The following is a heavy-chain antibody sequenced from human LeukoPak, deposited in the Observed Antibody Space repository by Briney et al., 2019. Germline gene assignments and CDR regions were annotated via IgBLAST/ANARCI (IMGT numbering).Heavy chain of an antibody. CDR1: GFIFSSDS. Sequence: AGGSLRLSCATSGFIFSSDSMIWVRQAPGKGLEWVSSISSTGAYIYYADSLKGRFTISRDNAKNSLYLQMNSLRADDTAVYYCARDRDSSGWFIFDYWGQGTLVTVSS. J-gene: IGHJ4*02. CDR2: ISSTGAYI. CDR3: ARDRDSSGWFIFDY. V-gene: IGHV3-21*01. D-gene: IGHD6-19*01.